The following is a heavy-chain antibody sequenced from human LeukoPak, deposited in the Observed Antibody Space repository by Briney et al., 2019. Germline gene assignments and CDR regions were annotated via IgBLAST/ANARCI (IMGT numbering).Heavy chain of an antibody. CDR3: ATVVVVDGGWFDP. V-gene: IGHV4-39*01. CDR1: GGSISGSSYY. J-gene: IGHJ5*02. Sequence: SETLSHTCTVSGGSISGSSYYWGWIRQPPGKGLEWIGSIYYSGSTYYNPSLKSRVTISVDTSKNQFSLKLSSVTAADTAVYYCATVVVVDGGWFDPWGQGTLVTVSS. D-gene: IGHD2-15*01. CDR2: IYYSGST.